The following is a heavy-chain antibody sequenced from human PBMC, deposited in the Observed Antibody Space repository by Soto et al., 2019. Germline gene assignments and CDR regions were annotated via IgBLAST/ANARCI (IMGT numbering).Heavy chain of an antibody. CDR2: ISWNSGNI. J-gene: IGHJ4*02. V-gene: IGHV3-9*01. D-gene: IGHD5-18*01. Sequence: GGSLRLSCAASGFTFDDYAMHWVRQVLWKGLEWVSSISWNSGNIGYADSVKGRFTTSRDNAKNSLYLQMNSLRPEDTALYYCVRSKGGYSYGTPFDYWGQGTLVTVS. CDR3: VRSKGGYSYGTPFDY. CDR1: GFTFDDYA.